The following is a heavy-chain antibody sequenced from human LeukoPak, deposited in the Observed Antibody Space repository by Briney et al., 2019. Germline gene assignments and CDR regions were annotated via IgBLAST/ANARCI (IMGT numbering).Heavy chain of an antibody. J-gene: IGHJ4*02. V-gene: IGHV4-4*07. CDR3: ARGSHGYFDWLPSYFDY. CDR2: IYTSGST. CDR1: GGSISSYY. D-gene: IGHD3-9*01. Sequence: SETLSLTCTVSGGSISSYYWSWIRQPAGKGLEWIGRIYTSGSTNYNPSLKSRVTMSVDTSKNQFSLKLSSVTAADTAVYYCARGSHGYFDWLPSYFDYWGQGTLVTVSS.